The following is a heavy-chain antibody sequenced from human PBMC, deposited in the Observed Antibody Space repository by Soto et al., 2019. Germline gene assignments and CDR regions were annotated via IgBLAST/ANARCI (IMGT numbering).Heavy chain of an antibody. Sequence: ETLSLTCAVYGGSFSGYYWSWIRQPPGKGLEWIGEINHSGSTNYNPSLKSRVTISVDTSKNQFSLKLSSVTAADTAVYYCARPTVRYRYYYYGMDVWGQGTTVTVSS. CDR1: GGSFSGYY. J-gene: IGHJ6*02. V-gene: IGHV4-34*01. D-gene: IGHD4-17*01. CDR2: INHSGST. CDR3: ARPTVRYRYYYYGMDV.